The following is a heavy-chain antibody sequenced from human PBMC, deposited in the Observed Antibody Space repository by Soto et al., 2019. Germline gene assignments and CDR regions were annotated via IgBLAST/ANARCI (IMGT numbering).Heavy chain of an antibody. CDR3: ARDRYSVRNDSSGYYYPYYYYGMDV. J-gene: IGHJ6*02. D-gene: IGHD3-22*01. V-gene: IGHV3-53*01. CDR1: GFPVMRNY. Sequence: PGGSLRLSCAASGFPVMRNYMSWVRPASGKGLEWVSVIYSGGSTYYADSVKGRFTISRDNSKNTLYLQMNSLRAEDTAVYYCARDRYSVRNDSSGYYYPYYYYGMDVWGQGTTVTVFS. CDR2: IYSGGST.